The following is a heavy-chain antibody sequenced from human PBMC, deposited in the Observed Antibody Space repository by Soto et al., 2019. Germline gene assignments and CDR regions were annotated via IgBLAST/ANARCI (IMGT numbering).Heavy chain of an antibody. D-gene: IGHD1-1*01. CDR1: GFTFSDYY. CDR3: ARSGDNYNLLDY. J-gene: IGHJ4*02. CDR2: SSNSGTFA. V-gene: IGHV3-11*06. Sequence: GSLTLSCAASGFTFSDYYMSWIRQAPGKVLEWISYSSNSGTFARYADSVKGRFSISRDNAKNSLYLQIDSPRGEDTAIYYCARSGDNYNLLDYWGQGTPLTVSS.